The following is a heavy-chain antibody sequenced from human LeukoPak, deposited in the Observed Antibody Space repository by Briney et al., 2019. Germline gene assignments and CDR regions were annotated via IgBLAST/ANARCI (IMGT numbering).Heavy chain of an antibody. Sequence: GGSLRLSCAASGFTFSSFGMHWVRQAPGKGLVGVAVIWYDGSNKYYADSVKGRFTISRDNSKNTLYLQMNSLRAEATAVYYCARDFDSSSWYPNYWGQGTLVTVSS. CDR2: IWYDGSNK. J-gene: IGHJ4*02. CDR1: GFTFSSFG. CDR3: ARDFDSSSWYPNY. D-gene: IGHD6-13*01. V-gene: IGHV3-33*01.